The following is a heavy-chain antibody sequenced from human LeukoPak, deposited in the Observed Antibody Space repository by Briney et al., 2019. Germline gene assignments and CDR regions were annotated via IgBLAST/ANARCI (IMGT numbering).Heavy chain of an antibody. D-gene: IGHD6-13*01. Sequence: ASVKVSCKASGYTFTSYGISWVRQAPGQGLEWMGWISAYNGNTNYAQKLQGRVTMTTDTSTSTAYMELRSLRSDDTAVYYCARLMLVDGPPRIAAAGNDYWGQGTLVTVSS. CDR1: GYTFTSYG. CDR2: ISAYNGNT. CDR3: ARLMLVDGPPRIAAAGNDY. V-gene: IGHV1-18*01. J-gene: IGHJ4*02.